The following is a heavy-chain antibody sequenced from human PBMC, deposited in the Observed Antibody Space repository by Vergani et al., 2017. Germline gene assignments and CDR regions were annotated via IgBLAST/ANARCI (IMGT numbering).Heavy chain of an antibody. CDR3: ARDGTYYYGSGSFYLFDY. CDR1: GYTFFNYG. J-gene: IGHJ4*02. Sequence: QVQLVQSGPEVKRPGASVKVSCKTSGYTFFNYGVNWIRRAPGQGFEWLGWIRADTGDTKYSERLQDRVTLTTDSSTNTAYMELRSLKSDDTAVYYCARDGTYYYGSGSFYLFDYWGQGNLVTVSS. V-gene: IGHV1-18*04. D-gene: IGHD3-10*01. CDR2: IRADTGDT.